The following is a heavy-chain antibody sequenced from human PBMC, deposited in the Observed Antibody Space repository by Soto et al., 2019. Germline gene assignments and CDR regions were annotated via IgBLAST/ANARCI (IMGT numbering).Heavy chain of an antibody. CDR2: MTDTGGDT. Sequence: GGSLRVSCVASGITFWSRAMSWVRQAPGKGLEWVSTMTDTGGDTKYAGSVRGRLTISRDNFKSTLYLQMNSLRAEDTALYYCANGYCSGNSCSTEHYNWFDPWGQGTLVTVSS. CDR1: GITFWSRA. V-gene: IGHV3-23*01. J-gene: IGHJ5*02. CDR3: ANGYCSGNSCSTEHYNWFDP. D-gene: IGHD2-15*01.